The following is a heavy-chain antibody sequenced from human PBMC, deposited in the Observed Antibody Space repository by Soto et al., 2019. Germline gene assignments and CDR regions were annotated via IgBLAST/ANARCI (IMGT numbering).Heavy chain of an antibody. Sequence: SETLSLTCSVSGDSISISSYYWGWVRQPPGKGLEWIGSIHYSGSTHYNPSLQSRVTISGDASKKQFFLKLGSVTAADTAMYYCASTKDETLYFDYWGQGNLVTVSS. CDR1: GDSISISSYY. J-gene: IGHJ4*02. D-gene: IGHD2-15*01. CDR3: ASTKDETLYFDY. CDR2: IHYSGST. V-gene: IGHV4-39*01.